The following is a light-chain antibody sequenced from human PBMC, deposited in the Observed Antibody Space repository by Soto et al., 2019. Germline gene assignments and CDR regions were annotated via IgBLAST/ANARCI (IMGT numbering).Light chain of an antibody. CDR1: SGDVGAYNY. V-gene: IGLV2-11*01. Sequence: QSALTQPRSVSGSPGQLVTISCTGTSGDVGAYNYVSWYQQSPGEAPKLIIYDVNKRPSRVPDRFSGSKSGSTASLTISGLQTADEADYYCCSYVGTKNIWLFGGGTNLTVL. CDR3: CSYVGTKNIWL. CDR2: DVN. J-gene: IGLJ2*01.